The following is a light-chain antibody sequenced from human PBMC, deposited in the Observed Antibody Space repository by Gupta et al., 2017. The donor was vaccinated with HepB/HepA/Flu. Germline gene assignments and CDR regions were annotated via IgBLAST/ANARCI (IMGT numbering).Light chain of an antibody. V-gene: IGLV1-44*01. CDR2: LNN. J-gene: IGLJ2*01. CDR3: SLWDASLHVV. CDR1: SSNIGTNT. Sequence: QSVRRQPPSASGTPGQRVTISCSGTSSNIGTNTVNWYQQFPGSAPRLLIYLNNQRPSGVSDRFSGSKSGTSASLAISRLQSEDEAIYFCSLWDASLHVVFGGGTKLTVL.